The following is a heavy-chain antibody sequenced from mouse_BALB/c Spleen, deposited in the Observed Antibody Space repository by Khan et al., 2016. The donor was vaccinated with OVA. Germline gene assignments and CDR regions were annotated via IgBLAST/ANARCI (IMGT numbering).Heavy chain of an antibody. V-gene: IGHV1-77*01. CDR1: GYTFTDYY. Sequence: VQLQESGAELARPGASVKLSCKASGYTFTDYYINWVKQRTGQGLEWIGEISPGSGDTYYNEKFKGKATLTADKSSSTAYMQLNSLTSEASAVYFCARRNYFGYTFADWGQGTLVTVSA. CDR3: ARRNYFGYTFAD. J-gene: IGHJ3*01. D-gene: IGHD1-2*01. CDR2: ISPGSGDT.